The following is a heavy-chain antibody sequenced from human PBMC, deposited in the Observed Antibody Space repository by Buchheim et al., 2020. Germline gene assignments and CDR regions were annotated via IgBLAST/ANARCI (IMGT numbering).Heavy chain of an antibody. D-gene: IGHD2-8*02. CDR1: DGSISSSDYY. CDR2: IYNSGRT. Sequence: QLLLQESGPGLVKPSETLSLTCSVSDGSISSSDYYWGWIRQPPGKGLEWIGSIYNSGRTHYHPSLESRVSISVDTSKNQVSLKLTSVTAADTAVYYCARGFFYHSTDDCWGQG. CDR3: ARGFFYHSTDDC. J-gene: IGHJ4*02. V-gene: IGHV4-39*07.